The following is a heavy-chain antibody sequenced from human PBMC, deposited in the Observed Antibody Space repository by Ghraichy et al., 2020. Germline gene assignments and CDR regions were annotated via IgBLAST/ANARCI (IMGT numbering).Heavy chain of an antibody. Sequence: GESLNISCAASGFIFRNYAMHWVRQAPGKGLEWVALISHDGNNKYYTDSVKGRFTISRDDSTDTLYLQMNSLRTEDTALYSCARVGRGYSYGQGFDYWGQGTLVTVSS. V-gene: IGHV3-30-3*01. CDR3: ARVGRGYSYGQGFDY. J-gene: IGHJ4*02. CDR2: ISHDGNNK. CDR1: GFIFRNYA. D-gene: IGHD5-18*01.